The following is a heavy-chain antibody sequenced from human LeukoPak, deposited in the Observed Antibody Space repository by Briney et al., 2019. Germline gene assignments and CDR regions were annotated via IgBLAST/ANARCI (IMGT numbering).Heavy chain of an antibody. J-gene: IGHJ4*02. CDR3: ARDTGDSSGYYYYFDY. D-gene: IGHD3-22*01. CDR2: ISSSSSYI. CDR1: GFTFSSYS. Sequence: GGSLRLSCAASGFTFSSYSMNWVRQAPGKGLEWVSSISSSSSYIYYADSVKGRFTISRDNVKNSLYLQMNSLRAEDTAVYYCARDTGDSSGYYYYFDYWGQRTLVTVSS. V-gene: IGHV3-21*01.